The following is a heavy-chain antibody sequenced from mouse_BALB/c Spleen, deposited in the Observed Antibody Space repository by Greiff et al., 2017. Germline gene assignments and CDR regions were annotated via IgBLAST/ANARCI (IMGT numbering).Heavy chain of an antibody. CDR3: ARWGGWLLRSFDY. V-gene: IGHV1-7*01. Sequence: VQLQQSGAELAKPGASVKMSCKASGCTFTSYWMHWVKQRPGQGLEWIGYINPSTGYTEYNQKFKDKATLTADKSSSTAYMQLSSLTSEDSAVYYCARWGGWLLRSFDYWGQGTTLTVSS. CDR1: GCTFTSYW. D-gene: IGHD2-3*01. J-gene: IGHJ2*01. CDR2: INPSTGYT.